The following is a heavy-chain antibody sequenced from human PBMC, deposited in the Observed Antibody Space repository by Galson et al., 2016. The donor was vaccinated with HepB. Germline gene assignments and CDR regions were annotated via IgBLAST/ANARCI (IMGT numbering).Heavy chain of an antibody. D-gene: IGHD3-3*01. CDR2: IYSGGTT. V-gene: IGHV3-53*01. J-gene: IGHJ3*02. Sequence: SLRLSCAGSGFAVSGKYMNWVRQAPGKALEWVSVIYSGGTTKYADSLKGRLNIWRDTSRRTLYLQMNSLRVEDTDVYYCARFGSLAFGALESWGQGTMVTVSS. CDR1: GFAVSGKY. CDR3: ARFGSLAFGALES.